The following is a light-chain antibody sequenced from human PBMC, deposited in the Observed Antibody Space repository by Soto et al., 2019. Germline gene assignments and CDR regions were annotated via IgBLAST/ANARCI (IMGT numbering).Light chain of an antibody. Sequence: QSVLTQPPSVSGAPGQRVTISCTGSSSNIGAGYDVHWYQQLPGTAPKLLIYGNSNRPSGVPDRFSGSKSGTSASLAINGLESEDEADYYCPSYDSSLSGSGVFGTGTKLTVL. J-gene: IGLJ1*01. V-gene: IGLV1-40*01. CDR3: PSYDSSLSGSGV. CDR2: GNS. CDR1: SSNIGAGYD.